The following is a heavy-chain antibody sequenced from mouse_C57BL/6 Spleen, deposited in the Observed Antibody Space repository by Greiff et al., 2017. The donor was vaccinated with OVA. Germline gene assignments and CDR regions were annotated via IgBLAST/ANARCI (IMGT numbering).Heavy chain of an antibody. CDR3: ARRHYGSSLYYFDY. Sequence: QVQLKQPGTELVKPGASVKLSCKASGYTFTSYWMPWVKQRPGQGLEWIGNINPSNGGTNSNERFKSKATLTVDKASSTAYMQLSSLTSEDSAVYYCARRHYGSSLYYFDYWGQGTTLTVSS. D-gene: IGHD1-1*01. CDR2: INPSNGGT. CDR1: GYTFTSYW. V-gene: IGHV1-53*01. J-gene: IGHJ2*01.